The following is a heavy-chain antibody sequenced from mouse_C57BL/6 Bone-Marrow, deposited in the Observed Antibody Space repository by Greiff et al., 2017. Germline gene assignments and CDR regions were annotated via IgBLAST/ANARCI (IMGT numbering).Heavy chain of an antibody. CDR3: AKITPGAMDY. CDR1: GFSLTSYG. CDR2: IWRGGST. Sequence: VQRVESGPGLVQPSQSLSITCTVSGFSLTSYGVHWVRQSPGKGLEWLGVIWRGGSTDYNAAFMSRLSITQDNSKSQVFFKMNRLQADDTAIYYCAKITPGAMDYWGQGTSVTVSS. V-gene: IGHV2-5*01. J-gene: IGHJ4*01.